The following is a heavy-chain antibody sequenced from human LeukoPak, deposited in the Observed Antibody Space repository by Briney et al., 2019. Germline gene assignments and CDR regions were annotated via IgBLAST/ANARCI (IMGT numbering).Heavy chain of an antibody. D-gene: IGHD3-22*01. CDR1: GFTFSAYW. CDR3: ARESYYDSSGYSPDY. V-gene: IGHV3-11*04. J-gene: IGHJ4*02. CDR2: ISSSGSLI. Sequence: GGSLRLSCSASGFTFSAYWMTWVRQAPGKGLEWVSYISSSGSLIYYADSVKGRFTISRDNAKNSLYLHMNSLRAEDTGLYYCARESYYDSSGYSPDYWGQGTLVTVSS.